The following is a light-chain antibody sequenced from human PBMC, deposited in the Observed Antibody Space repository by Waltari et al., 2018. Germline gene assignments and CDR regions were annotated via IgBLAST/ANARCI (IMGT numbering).Light chain of an antibody. CDR2: EAS. Sequence: EIVLTQSPATLSLSPGEGATLSCRASRSVSSYLAWYQQKPGQAPRLLIYEASNRATGVPARFSGSGSGTDFTLTISSLEPEDFAVYFCQQRSDWPRTFGQGTKVEIK. CDR3: QQRSDWPRT. CDR1: RSVSSY. V-gene: IGKV3-11*01. J-gene: IGKJ1*01.